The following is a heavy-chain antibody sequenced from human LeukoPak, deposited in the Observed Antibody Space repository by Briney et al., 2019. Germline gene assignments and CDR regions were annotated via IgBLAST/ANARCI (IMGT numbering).Heavy chain of an antibody. Sequence: GGSLRLSCAASGFTFNSYGMHWVRQAPGKGLEWVALISYDGSNKYYADSVKGRFTISRDNAKNSLYLQMNSLRAEDTAVYYCARASGGSSSWYGPLDYWGQGTLVTVSS. J-gene: IGHJ4*02. V-gene: IGHV3-30*03. CDR2: ISYDGSNK. CDR1: GFTFNSYG. CDR3: ARASGGSSSWYGPLDY. D-gene: IGHD6-13*01.